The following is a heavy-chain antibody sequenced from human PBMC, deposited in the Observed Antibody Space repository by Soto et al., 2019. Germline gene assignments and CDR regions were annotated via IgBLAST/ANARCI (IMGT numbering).Heavy chain of an antibody. J-gene: IGHJ6*02. Sequence: GPSVKVSCKASGDTFTTNYLHWVRQAPGQGLEWMGRINPNNGATLYAQEFQGRLILTTDTSTSTVYMDLNSVKSEDSAVYYCASRVLCDMDVWGQGTTVTVSS. CDR3: ASRVLCDMDV. D-gene: IGHD2-21*01. CDR1: GDTFTTNY. V-gene: IGHV1-46*01. CDR2: INPNNGAT.